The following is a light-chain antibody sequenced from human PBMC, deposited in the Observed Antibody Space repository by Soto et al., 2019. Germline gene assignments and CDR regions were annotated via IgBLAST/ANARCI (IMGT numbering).Light chain of an antibody. CDR2: DTT. CDR1: TGAVTSGHY. Sequence: QAVVTQEPSLTVSPGGTVTLTCGSSTGAVTSGHYPHWFQQKPGQAPRTLIYDTTNKHSWTPARFSGSLLGGEAALTLSGAQPEDEAEYYCLLYYTGLRVFGGGTKVTVL. CDR3: LLYYTGLRV. J-gene: IGLJ2*01. V-gene: IGLV7-46*01.